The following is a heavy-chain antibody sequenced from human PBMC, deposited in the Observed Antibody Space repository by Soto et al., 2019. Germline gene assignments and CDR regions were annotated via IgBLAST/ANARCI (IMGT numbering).Heavy chain of an antibody. CDR2: ISYDGSNK. CDR1: GFTFSSYG. V-gene: IGHV3-30*18. Sequence: GGSLRLSCAASGFTFSSYGMHWVRQAPGKGLEWVAVISYDGSNKYYADSVKGRFTISRDNSKNTLYLQMNSLRAEDTAVYYCAKDDPPYWFDPCGQGPLVTVSA. J-gene: IGHJ5*02. CDR3: AKDDPPYWFDP.